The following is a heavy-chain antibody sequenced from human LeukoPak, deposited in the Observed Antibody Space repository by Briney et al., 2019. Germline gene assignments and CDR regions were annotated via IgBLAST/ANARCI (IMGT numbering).Heavy chain of an antibody. CDR1: GFTFSSYA. V-gene: IGHV3-23*01. J-gene: IGHJ4*02. CDR3: AKANYFDY. CDR2: IGGSGGNT. Sequence: GGSLRLSCAASGFTFSSYAMTWVRQAPGKGLEWVSVIGGSGGNTYYADSVKGRFTISRDNSKNTLYLQMNSLRAEDTAVYYCAKANYFDYWGQGTLVTVSS.